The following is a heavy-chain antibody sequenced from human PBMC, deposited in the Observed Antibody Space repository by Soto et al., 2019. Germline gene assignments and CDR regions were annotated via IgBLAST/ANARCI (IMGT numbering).Heavy chain of an antibody. Sequence: SETLSLTCTVSGGSISSYYWSWIRQPPGKGLEWIGYIYYSGSTNYNPSLKSRVTISVDTSKNQFSLKLSSVTAADTAVYYCARARHYIDWFDPWGQGTLVTVSS. CDR1: GGSISSYY. D-gene: IGHD3-10*01. J-gene: IGHJ5*02. CDR3: ARARHYIDWFDP. CDR2: IYYSGST. V-gene: IGHV4-59*01.